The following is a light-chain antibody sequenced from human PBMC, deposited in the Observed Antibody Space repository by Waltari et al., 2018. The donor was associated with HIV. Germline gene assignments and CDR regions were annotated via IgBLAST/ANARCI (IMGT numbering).Light chain of an antibody. CDR3: QHYNTYSYT. V-gene: IGKV1-5*03. J-gene: IGKJ2*01. CDR1: QTISSW. CDR2: KAS. Sequence: DIQMTQSPSTLSASVGDRVTITCRASQTISSWLALYQQKPGKAPKLLMYKASTFESGVPSRFSGSGSETEFTLTISGLQTDDFATYYCQHYNTYSYTFGQWTQLEIK.